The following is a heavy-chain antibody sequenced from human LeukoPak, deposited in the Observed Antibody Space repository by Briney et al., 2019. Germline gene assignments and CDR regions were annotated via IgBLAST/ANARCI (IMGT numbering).Heavy chain of an antibody. CDR3: ARGGELLRPADY. Sequence: GGSLRLSCAASGFTFDRYTMYWVRQPPGKGLEWVAHITRDGSGTYYADSVKGRFTISRDNAKNSLYLQMNNLRAEDTAVYYCARGGELLRPADYWGQGALVTVSS. V-gene: IGHV3-43*01. D-gene: IGHD1-26*01. CDR2: ITRDGSGT. J-gene: IGHJ4*02. CDR1: GFTFDRYT.